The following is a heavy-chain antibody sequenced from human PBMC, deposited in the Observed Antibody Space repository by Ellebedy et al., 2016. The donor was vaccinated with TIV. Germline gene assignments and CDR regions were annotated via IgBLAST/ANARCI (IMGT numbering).Heavy chain of an antibody. V-gene: IGHV1-46*01. J-gene: IGHJ4*02. Sequence: AASVKVSCKASGYTFTSHYMHWVRQAPGLGLEWMGIINPSGWSTRYAQKFQGRITVTRDTSTSTLYMELSSLRSEDTAVYYCARSTVRGKYYFDYWGQGTLVTVSS. CDR1: GYTFTSHY. CDR2: INPSGWST. D-gene: IGHD3-10*01. CDR3: ARSTVRGKYYFDY.